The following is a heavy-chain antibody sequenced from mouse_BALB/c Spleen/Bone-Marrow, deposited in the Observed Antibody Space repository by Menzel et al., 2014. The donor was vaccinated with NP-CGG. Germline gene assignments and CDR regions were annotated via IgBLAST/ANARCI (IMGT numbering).Heavy chain of an antibody. D-gene: IGHD1-1*01. J-gene: IGHJ1*01. CDR2: INPSSGYT. CDR1: GYTFTSYT. Sequence: VQLQQSGAELARPGASVKMSCEASGYTFTSYTMHWVKQRPGQGLEWIGYINPSSGYTNYNQRFKDKATLTADKSSSTAYMQLSSLTSEDSAVYYCAKGLIYYYGRRDGYCDVWGAGTTVTVSS. CDR3: AKGLIYYYGRRDGYCDV. V-gene: IGHV1-4*01.